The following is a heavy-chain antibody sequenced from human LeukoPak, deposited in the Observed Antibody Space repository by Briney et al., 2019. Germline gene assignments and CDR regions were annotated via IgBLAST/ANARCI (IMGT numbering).Heavy chain of an antibody. V-gene: IGHV1-18*01. J-gene: IGHJ6*02. CDR3: ARDAPAYSSGWYPQTAVYYYYGMDV. CDR2: ISAYNGNT. Sequence: ASVKVSCKASGYTFTSYGISWVRQAPGQGLEWMGWISAYNGNTNYAQKLQGRVTMTTDTSTSTAYMELRSLRSDDTAVYYCARDAPAYSSGWYPQTAVYYYYGMDVWGQGTTVTVSS. D-gene: IGHD6-19*01. CDR1: GYTFTSYG.